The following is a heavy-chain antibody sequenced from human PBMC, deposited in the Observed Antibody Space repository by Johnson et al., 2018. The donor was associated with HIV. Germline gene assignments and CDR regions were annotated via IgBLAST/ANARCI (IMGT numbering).Heavy chain of an antibody. J-gene: IGHJ3*01. CDR1: GFIFSNYA. CDR2: ISGSGGST. Sequence: VQLVESGGGLVQPGGSLRLSCGASGFIFSNYAMSWVRQAPGKGLEWVSGISGSGGSTYYADSVKGRFTISRDNSKNTLYLQMISLRAEDTAVYFCAKGPRYDAFDLWGQGTMVTVSS. V-gene: IGHV3-23*04. D-gene: IGHD1-1*01. CDR3: AKGPRYDAFDL.